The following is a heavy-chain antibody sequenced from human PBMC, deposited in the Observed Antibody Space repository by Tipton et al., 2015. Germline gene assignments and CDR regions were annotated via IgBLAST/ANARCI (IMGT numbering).Heavy chain of an antibody. V-gene: IGHV3-43*01. D-gene: IGHD3-16*01. Sequence: SLRLSCAASGFTFDDYTMHWVRQAPGKGLEWVALMNWDGGSTYYADSVKGRFTISRDNSKNSLYLQMNSLRIEDTALYYCTKDQTPGGADYWGQGTLVTVSS. J-gene: IGHJ4*02. CDR1: GFTFDDYT. CDR3: TKDQTPGGADY. CDR2: MNWDGGST.